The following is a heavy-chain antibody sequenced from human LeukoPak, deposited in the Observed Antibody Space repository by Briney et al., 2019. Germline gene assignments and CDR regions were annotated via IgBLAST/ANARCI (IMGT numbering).Heavy chain of an antibody. V-gene: IGHV1-69*02. CDR1: GGTFSSYT. D-gene: IGHD1-26*01. CDR2: IIPILGIA. Sequence: SVKASCKASGGTFSSYTISWVRQAPGQGLEWMGRIIPILGIANYAQKFQGRVTITADKSTSTAYMELSSLRSEDTAVYYCLYSGSSDAFDIWGQGTMVTVSS. CDR3: LYSGSSDAFDI. J-gene: IGHJ3*02.